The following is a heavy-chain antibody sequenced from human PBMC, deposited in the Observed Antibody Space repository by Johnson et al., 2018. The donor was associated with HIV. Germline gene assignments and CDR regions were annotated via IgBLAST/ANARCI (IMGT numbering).Heavy chain of an antibody. V-gene: IGHV3-30*03. CDR2: ISYDGSNK. CDR1: GFTFSNAW. J-gene: IGHJ3*02. CDR3: TGEVHIVVVSSFRWASDI. Sequence: VESGGGLVKPGGSLRLSCAASGFTFSNAWMSWVRQAPGKGLEWVAVISYDGSNKYYADSVKGRFTISRDNSKNTLYLQMNNLRPEDTAVYYSTGEVHIVVVSSFRWASDIWGQGTMVTVSS. D-gene: IGHD2-21*01.